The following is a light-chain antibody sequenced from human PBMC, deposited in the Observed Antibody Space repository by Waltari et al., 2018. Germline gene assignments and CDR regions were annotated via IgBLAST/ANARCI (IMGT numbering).Light chain of an antibody. CDR1: QSVGSSC. J-gene: IGKJ1*01. CDR3: QQHGTLPAT. Sequence: EIVLTQSPGTASFSPGERVTLSCRASQSVGSSCLSCHQQTPGQAPRLVIYRSTRRATGIPDRFSGSGSGKFFSLTISRLEPEDFAVYYCQQHGTLPATFGQGTKVEIK. CDR2: RST. V-gene: IGKV3-20*01.